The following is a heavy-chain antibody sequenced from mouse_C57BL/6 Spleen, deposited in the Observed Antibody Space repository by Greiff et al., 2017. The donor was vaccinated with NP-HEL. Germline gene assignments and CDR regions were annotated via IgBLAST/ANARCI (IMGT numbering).Heavy chain of an antibody. CDR3: AREGLYSNLDY. CDR2: INYDGSST. J-gene: IGHJ2*01. D-gene: IGHD2-5*01. V-gene: IGHV5-16*01. Sequence: EVQLVESEGGLVQPGSSMKLSCTASGFTFSDYYMAWVRQVPEKGLEWVANINYDGSSTYYLDSLKSRFIISRDNAKNILYLQMSSLKSEDTATYYCAREGLYSNLDYWGQGTTLTVSS. CDR1: GFTFSDYY.